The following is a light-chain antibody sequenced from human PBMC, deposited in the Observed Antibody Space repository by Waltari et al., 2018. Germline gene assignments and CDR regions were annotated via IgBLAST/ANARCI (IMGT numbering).Light chain of an antibody. CDR3: SSYAGTKKLL. Sequence: QSALTQPTSASGSPGQPVILSCRVRSSDTGTYKFVPLYQQHPGKSPKLIICEVNQRPSGVPDRFSGSKSGNTASLTVSGLLPEDEADYYCSSYAGTKKLLFGGVTKLTVL. J-gene: IGLJ2*01. CDR2: EVN. CDR1: SSDTGTYKF. V-gene: IGLV2-8*01.